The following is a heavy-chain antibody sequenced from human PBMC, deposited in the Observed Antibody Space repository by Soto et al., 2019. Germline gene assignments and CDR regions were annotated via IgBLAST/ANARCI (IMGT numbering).Heavy chain of an antibody. Sequence: QVQLVQSGAEVKKPWASLKVSCKASGYTFTRYGISWVRKAPGQGLEWMGWISAYNGNTTYAQRLQGRVTMTTDTTTSTADMDLMSLRSDGTAVYYCARGGLVVPAAVHLTGEYYGMDVWGQGTTVTVSS. J-gene: IGHJ6*02. CDR2: ISAYNGNT. V-gene: IGHV1-18*04. CDR3: ARGGLVVPAAVHLTGEYYGMDV. D-gene: IGHD2-2*02. CDR1: GYTFTRYG.